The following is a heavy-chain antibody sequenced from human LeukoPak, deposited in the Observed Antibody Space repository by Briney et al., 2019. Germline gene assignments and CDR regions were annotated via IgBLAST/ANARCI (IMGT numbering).Heavy chain of an antibody. V-gene: IGHV3-33*01. J-gene: IGHJ4*02. CDR2: ICYDRSKK. Sequence: PGRSLRLSCASSGFSFDTHGMHWLRQAPGKGLEWVAVICYDRSKKYYADSVKGRFTISRYNSKKSLFLQMTSLRAEDTALYYCARDVFADSSGGSFDFWGQGTLVTVYS. CDR3: ARDVFADSSGGSFDF. D-gene: IGHD3-16*01. CDR1: GFSFDTHG.